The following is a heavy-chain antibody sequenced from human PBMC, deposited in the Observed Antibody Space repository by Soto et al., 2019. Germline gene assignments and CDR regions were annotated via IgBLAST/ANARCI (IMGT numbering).Heavy chain of an antibody. V-gene: IGHV4-30-4*01. CDR1: GDSISTVDYF. CDR2: IYKSATT. J-gene: IGHJ5*01. Sequence: SETLSLTCSVSGDSISTVDYFWAWIRQPPGQALEYIGYIYKSATTYYNPSFESRVAISLDASKSQFSLNVTSVTAADTAVYFCARGRYCLTGRCFPNWFDSWGQGTLVTVSS. CDR3: ARGRYCLTGRCFPNWFDS. D-gene: IGHD2-15*01.